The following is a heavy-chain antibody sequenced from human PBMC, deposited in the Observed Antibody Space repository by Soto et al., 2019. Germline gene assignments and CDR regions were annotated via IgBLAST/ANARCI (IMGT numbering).Heavy chain of an antibody. D-gene: IGHD3-22*01. Sequence: PSETLSLTCAAYGGSFSGYYWGWIRQPPGKGLEWIGEINHSGSTNYNPSLKSRVTISVDTSKNQFSLKLSSVTAADTAVYYCARVVRRMRGYYYDSSGYDDKNWFDPWGQGTLVTVSS. V-gene: IGHV4-34*01. J-gene: IGHJ5*02. CDR2: INHSGST. CDR1: GGSFSGYY. CDR3: ARVVRRMRGYYYDSSGYDDKNWFDP.